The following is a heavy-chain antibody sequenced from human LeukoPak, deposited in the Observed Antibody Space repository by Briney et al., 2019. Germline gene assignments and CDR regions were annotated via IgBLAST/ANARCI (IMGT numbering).Heavy chain of an antibody. J-gene: IGHJ6*03. D-gene: IGHD2-2*02. CDR1: GFTVSSNS. CDR3: ARDGSIPWGYYMDV. CDR2: IYSDNT. Sequence: PGGSLRLSCTVSGFTVSSNSMSWVRQAPGKGLEWVSFIYSDNTHYSDSVKGRFTISRDNSKNTLYLQMNSLRAEDTAVYYCARDGSIPWGYYMDVWGKGTTVTISS. V-gene: IGHV3-53*01.